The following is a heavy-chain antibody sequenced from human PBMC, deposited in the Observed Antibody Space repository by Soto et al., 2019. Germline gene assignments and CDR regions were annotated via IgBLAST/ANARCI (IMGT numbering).Heavy chain of an antibody. J-gene: IGHJ4*02. CDR3: ARDVYSSGYFDY. CDR2: ISYDGSNK. D-gene: IGHD6-19*01. CDR1: GFTFSSYA. V-gene: IGHV3-30-3*01. Sequence: GGSLRLSCAASGFTFSSYAMRWVRQAPGKGLEWVAVISYDGSNKYYADSVKGRFTISRDNSKNTLYLQMNSLRAEDTAVYYCARDVYSSGYFDYWGQGTLVTVSS.